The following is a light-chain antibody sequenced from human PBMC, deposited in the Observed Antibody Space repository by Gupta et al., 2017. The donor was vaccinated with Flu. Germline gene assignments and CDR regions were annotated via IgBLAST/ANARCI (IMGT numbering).Light chain of an antibody. CDR1: SLRSYS. CDR3: NSRDSSGNHVV. V-gene: IGLV3-19*01. Sequence: SSELTQDRAVSVALGQTARITCQGDSLRSYSATWYQQKQRQAPELVIHAKNNRPSGVPDRFSGCRSGNTASLTITGAQEEDEADYYCNSRDSSGNHVVFGGGTKLTV. CDR2: AKN. J-gene: IGLJ3*02.